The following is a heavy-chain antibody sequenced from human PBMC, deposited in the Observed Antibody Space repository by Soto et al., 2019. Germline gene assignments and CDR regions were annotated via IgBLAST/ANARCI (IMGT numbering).Heavy chain of an antibody. D-gene: IGHD1-26*01. CDR3: ARDPEEVVGTDYHYYGMDV. CDR2: ILPAFGTT. V-gene: IGHV1-69*06. CDR1: GDTSSNYG. J-gene: IGHJ6*02. Sequence: SVKVSCKASGDTSSNYGVSWVRQAPGQGLEWMGGILPAFGTTTYARNFQGRITITADKSTSTVYMELTSLRSDDTATYYCARDPEEVVGTDYHYYGMDVWDQGATVTVYS.